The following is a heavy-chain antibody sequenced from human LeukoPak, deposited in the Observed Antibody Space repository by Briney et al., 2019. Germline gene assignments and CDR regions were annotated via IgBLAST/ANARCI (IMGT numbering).Heavy chain of an antibody. CDR2: IRYDGSNK. CDR1: GFTFNIYG. J-gene: IGHJ4*02. V-gene: IGHV3-30*02. Sequence: GGSLRLSCAVSGFTFNIYGIHWVRQAPGKGLDWVALIRYDGSNKYYADSVKGRFTISRDNYENTVYLQMNSLRAEDTALYYCVSESGSGRYYEDNWGQGTLVTVSS. CDR3: VSESGSGRYYEDN. D-gene: IGHD3-10*01.